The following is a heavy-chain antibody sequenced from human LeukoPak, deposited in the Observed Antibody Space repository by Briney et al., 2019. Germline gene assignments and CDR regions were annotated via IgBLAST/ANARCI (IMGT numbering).Heavy chain of an antibody. CDR2: INSNSGGT. Sequence: ASVKVSCKPSGYTFTGYYIHWVRQAPGQRLEWMGWINSNSGGTNYAQKFQGRVTVTRDTSISTTYMELSSLRSDDTAVYFCARGGTYNWFDPWGQGTLVTVSS. D-gene: IGHD3-16*01. CDR3: ARGGTYNWFDP. V-gene: IGHV1-2*02. CDR1: GYTFTGYY. J-gene: IGHJ5*02.